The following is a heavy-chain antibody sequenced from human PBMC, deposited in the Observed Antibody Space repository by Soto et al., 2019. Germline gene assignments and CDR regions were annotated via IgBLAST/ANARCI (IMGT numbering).Heavy chain of an antibody. D-gene: IGHD4-17*01. CDR2: INLRGGTT. V-gene: IGHV1-46*02. Sequence: QVQLMQSGAEVRKPGASVRLSCETSGYNFNQYYIHWVRQAPGQGLEWMGIINLRGGTTEYAHKFRGRVTVTGDTSTSTAYMELRSLRSEDTAIYFCARGPDDSDDPRWDYWGQGTLVTVSS. J-gene: IGHJ4*02. CDR1: GYNFNQYY. CDR3: ARGPDDSDDPRWDY.